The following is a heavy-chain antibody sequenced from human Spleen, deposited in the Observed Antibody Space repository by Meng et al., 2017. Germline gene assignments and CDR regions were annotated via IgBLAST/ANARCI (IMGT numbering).Heavy chain of an antibody. Sequence: SVKVSCKASGGTFSSYAISWVRQAPGQGLEWMGGIIPIFGTANYAQKFQGRVTITTDESTSTAYMELSSLRSEDTAVYYCARDPSPDGGTLLLVDWGQGTLVTVSS. CDR3: ARDPSPDGGTLLLVD. CDR2: IIPIFGTA. V-gene: IGHV1-69*05. J-gene: IGHJ4*02. CDR1: GGTFSSYA. D-gene: IGHD4-23*01.